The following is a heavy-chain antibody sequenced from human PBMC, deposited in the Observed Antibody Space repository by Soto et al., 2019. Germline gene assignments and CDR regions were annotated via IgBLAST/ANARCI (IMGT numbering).Heavy chain of an antibody. V-gene: IGHV4-34*01. J-gene: IGHJ4*01. Sequence: SETLSLTCAVYGGSLSGYYWTWIRQPPGKGLEWIGEVNPGGITNYSPSVKSRLKISLDTSKKEVSLEMTSVTAADTAVYYCGRVVIKMAIQSTDYWGTGTLVNVSS. CDR1: GGSLSGYY. CDR3: GRVVIKMAIQSTDY. CDR2: VNPGGIT.